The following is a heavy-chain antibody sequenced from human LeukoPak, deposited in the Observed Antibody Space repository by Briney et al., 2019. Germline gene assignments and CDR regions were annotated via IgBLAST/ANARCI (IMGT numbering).Heavy chain of an antibody. CDR1: GGSISSYY. D-gene: IGHD3-3*01. Sequence: SETLSLTCTVSGGSISSYYWSCIRRPPAKGLLGSGYIYYSGSTNYNPSLKSRVTISVDTSKNQFSLKLSSVTAADTAVYYCARVGDFWSGYSVDYWGQGTLVTVSS. J-gene: IGHJ4*02. CDR2: IYYSGST. CDR3: ARVGDFWSGYSVDY. V-gene: IGHV4-59*01.